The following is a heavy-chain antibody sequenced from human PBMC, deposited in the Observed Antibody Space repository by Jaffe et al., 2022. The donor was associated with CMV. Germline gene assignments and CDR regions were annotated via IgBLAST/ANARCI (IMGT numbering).Heavy chain of an antibody. J-gene: IGHJ4*02. CDR2: ISSTGGTI. D-gene: IGHD1-26*01. Sequence: EVQLVESGGDLIQPGGSLRLSCAASGFTFSSYAMNWVRQTPGKGLQWISYISSTGGTIHYAESVKGRFAISRDNAKNSLYLQMSSLGDEDTAVYYCARGPVMAGARIDFWGQGTPVIVSS. CDR1: GFTFSSYA. CDR3: ARGPVMAGARIDF. V-gene: IGHV3-48*02.